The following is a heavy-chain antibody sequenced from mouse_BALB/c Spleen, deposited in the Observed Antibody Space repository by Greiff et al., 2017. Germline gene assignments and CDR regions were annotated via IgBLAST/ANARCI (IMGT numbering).Heavy chain of an antibody. D-gene: IGHD1-2*01. V-gene: IGHV3-6*02. CDR2: ISYDGSN. Sequence: VQLKQSGPGLVKPSQSLSLTCSVTGYSITSGYYWNWIRQFPGNKLEWMGYISYDGSNNYNPSLKNRISITRDTSKNQFFLKLNSVTTEDTATYYCARGDLITTATFAYWGQGTLVTVSA. CDR3: ARGDLITTATFAY. J-gene: IGHJ3*01. CDR1: GYSITSGYY.